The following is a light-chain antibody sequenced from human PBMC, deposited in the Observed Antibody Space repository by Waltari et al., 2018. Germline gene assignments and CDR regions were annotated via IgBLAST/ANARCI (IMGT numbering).Light chain of an antibody. Sequence: EIVMTQSPATLSVSPGEGATLSCRASQSINTNLAWYQQKPGQPPRLLIFGASTRATGIPARFSGSGSGTEFTLTISSLQSEDFAAYFCQHYNNWPLTFGGGTKVEIK. CDR2: GAS. J-gene: IGKJ4*01. CDR3: QHYNNWPLT. V-gene: IGKV3-15*01. CDR1: QSINTN.